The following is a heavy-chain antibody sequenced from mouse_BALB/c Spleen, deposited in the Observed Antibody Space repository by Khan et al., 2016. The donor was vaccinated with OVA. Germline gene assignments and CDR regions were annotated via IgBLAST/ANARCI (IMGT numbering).Heavy chain of an antibody. CDR2: TNPTNGRT. Sequence: VKLQESGAELVKAGASVKMSCKASGYTFTSYWMHWVKQRLGQGLEWFAETNPTNGRTYYNQKFKSKATLTVDKSSSTAYMQLSGPTFEDSAVYSCARIKKIVATYFDYWGQGTTLTVSS. J-gene: IGHJ2*01. CDR3: ARIKKIVATYFDY. V-gene: IGHV1S81*02. CDR1: GYTFTSYW. D-gene: IGHD1-1*01.